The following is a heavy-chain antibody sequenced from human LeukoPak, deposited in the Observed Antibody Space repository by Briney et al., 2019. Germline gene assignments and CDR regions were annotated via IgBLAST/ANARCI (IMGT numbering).Heavy chain of an antibody. Sequence: GGSLRLSCAASGFTFSNYWMSWVRQAPGKGLEWVANIKQDGSQKYYVDSVKGRFTTSRDNAKNSLYVQINSLRAEDTAVYYCARIGYSSSAFDIWGQGTMVTVSS. J-gene: IGHJ3*02. V-gene: IGHV3-7*01. CDR1: GFTFSNYW. D-gene: IGHD6-13*01. CDR2: IKQDGSQK. CDR3: ARIGYSSSAFDI.